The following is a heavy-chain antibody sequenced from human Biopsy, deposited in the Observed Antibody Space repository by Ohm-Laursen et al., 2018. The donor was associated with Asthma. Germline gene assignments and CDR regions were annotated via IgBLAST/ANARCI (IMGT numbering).Heavy chain of an antibody. CDR2: LIPVLGTP. Sequence: SVKVSCKASGDSFSNYAISWVRQAPGQGLEWMGGLIPVLGTPDHAQMFEGRVTITADESTSTAYMELSSLSSEDSAVYYCARGYSGSDRIVYYYSGLEVWGQGTTVTVSS. CDR3: ARGYSGSDRIVYYYSGLEV. CDR1: GDSFSNYA. V-gene: IGHV1-69*13. J-gene: IGHJ6*02. D-gene: IGHD5-12*01.